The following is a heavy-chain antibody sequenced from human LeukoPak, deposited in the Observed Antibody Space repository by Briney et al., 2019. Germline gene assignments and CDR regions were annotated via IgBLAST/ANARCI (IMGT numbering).Heavy chain of an antibody. D-gene: IGHD6-19*01. CDR1: GGSISSYY. CDR2: IYYSGST. CDR3: ATGRRWQWA. V-gene: IGHV4-59*01. J-gene: IGHJ5*02. Sequence: PSETLSLTCTVSGGSISSYYWSWIRQPPGKGLEWIGYIYYSGSTNYNPSLKSRVTISVDTSKNQFSLKLSSVTAADTAVYYCATGRRWQWAWGQGTLVTVSS.